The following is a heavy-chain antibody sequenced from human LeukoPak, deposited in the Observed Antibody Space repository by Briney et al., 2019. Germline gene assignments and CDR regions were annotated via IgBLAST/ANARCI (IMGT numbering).Heavy chain of an antibody. CDR2: ISYDGSNK. CDR1: GFTFSSYA. Sequence: GGSLRLSCAASGFTFSSYAMHWVRQAPGKGLEWVAVISYDGSNKYYADSVKGRFTISRDNSKNTLYLQMNSLRAEDTAVYYCAKDLRYCSGGSCYRALDYWGQGTLVTVSS. V-gene: IGHV3-30-3*01. CDR3: AKDLRYCSGGSCYRALDY. D-gene: IGHD2-15*01. J-gene: IGHJ4*02.